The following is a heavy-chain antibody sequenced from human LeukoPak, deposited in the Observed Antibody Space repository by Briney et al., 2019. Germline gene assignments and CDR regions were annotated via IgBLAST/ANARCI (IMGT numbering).Heavy chain of an antibody. J-gene: IGHJ6*02. Sequence: GGSLRLSCAASGFTFSSYAMSWVRQAPGKGLEWVSAISGSGGSTYYADSVKGRFTISRDNSKNTLYLQMSSLRAEDTAVYYCATVTMVRGVSHYYGMDVWGQGTTVTVSS. CDR2: ISGSGGST. CDR1: GFTFSSYA. CDR3: ATVTMVRGVSHYYGMDV. V-gene: IGHV3-23*01. D-gene: IGHD3-10*01.